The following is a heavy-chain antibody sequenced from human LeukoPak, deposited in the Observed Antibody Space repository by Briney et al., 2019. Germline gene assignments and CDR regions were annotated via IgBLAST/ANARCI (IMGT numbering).Heavy chain of an antibody. CDR2: INPNSGGT. Sequence: GASVKVSCKASGYTFTGYYMHWVRQAPGQGLEWMGWINPNSGGTNYAQKFQGRVTMTRDTSISTAYMELSRLRSDDTAVYYCARDEYYDFWSGYLAYFDYWGQGTLVTVSS. V-gene: IGHV1-2*02. CDR1: GYTFTGYY. CDR3: ARDEYYDFWSGYLAYFDY. J-gene: IGHJ4*02. D-gene: IGHD3-3*01.